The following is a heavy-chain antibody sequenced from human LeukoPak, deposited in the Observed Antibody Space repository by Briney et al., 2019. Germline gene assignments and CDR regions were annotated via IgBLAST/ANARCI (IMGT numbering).Heavy chain of an antibody. CDR2: IYSGGTT. CDR3: ARDDTGGYYLGAFDI. D-gene: IGHD3-22*01. CDR1: GFTVISNY. J-gene: IGHJ3*02. Sequence: PGGSLRLSCAASGFTVISNYMSWVRQAPGKGLEWVSVIYSGGTTYYADSVKGRFTISRDNSKNTLYLQMNSLRAEDTAVYYCARDDTGGYYLGAFDIWGQGTMVTVSS. V-gene: IGHV3-66*01.